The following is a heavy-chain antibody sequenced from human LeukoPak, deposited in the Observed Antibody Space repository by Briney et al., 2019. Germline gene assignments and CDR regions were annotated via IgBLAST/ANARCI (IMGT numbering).Heavy chain of an antibody. CDR3: ARDFNVGYDFDY. J-gene: IGHJ4*02. CDR2: ISTTSSAT. D-gene: IGHD1-1*01. CDR1: GFTFRNYA. Sequence: GGSLRLSCAASGFTFRNYAMNWVRQAPGKGLEWISYISTTSSATYYAASVKGRFTISRDNAKNSLYLQMNSLRAEDTAVYYCARDFNVGYDFDYWGQGTLVTVSS. V-gene: IGHV3-48*01.